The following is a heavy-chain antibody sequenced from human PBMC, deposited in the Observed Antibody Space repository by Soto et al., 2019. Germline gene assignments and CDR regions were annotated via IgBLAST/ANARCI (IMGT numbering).Heavy chain of an antibody. J-gene: IGHJ3*02. CDR3: ARGHDFWSGLPNAFDI. V-gene: IGHV3-30-3*01. D-gene: IGHD3-3*01. Sequence: GGSLRLSCAASGFTFSSYAMHWVRQAPGKGLEWVAVISYDRSNKYYADSVKGRFTISRDNSKNTLYLQMNSLRAEDTAVYYCARGHDFWSGLPNAFDIWGQGTMVTVSS. CDR1: GFTFSSYA. CDR2: ISYDRSNK.